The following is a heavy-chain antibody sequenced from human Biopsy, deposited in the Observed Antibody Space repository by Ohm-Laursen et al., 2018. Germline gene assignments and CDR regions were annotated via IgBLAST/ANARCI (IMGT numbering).Heavy chain of an antibody. J-gene: IGHJ2*01. CDR2: VYYTGST. CDR3: ARDRGYYSDRTVPGYFDL. CDR1: GDSISSYY. Sequence: GALSLTWTVSGDSISSYYWSWIRQPPGKGLQWIGYVYYTGSTDYNPSLQSRVTISVDTSKNHFSLRLRSVTPADTAIYYCARDRGYYSDRTVPGYFDLWGRGTLVTVSS. V-gene: IGHV4-59*01. D-gene: IGHD3-22*01.